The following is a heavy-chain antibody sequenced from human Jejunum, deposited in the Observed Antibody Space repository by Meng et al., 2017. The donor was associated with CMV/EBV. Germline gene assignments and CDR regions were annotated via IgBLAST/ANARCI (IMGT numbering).Heavy chain of an antibody. V-gene: IGHV3-74*01. Sequence: GFTLSNHWMHWVRQAPGKGLVWVSRINVDGTTTTYADSVKGRFTISRDNAKNTLYLQMNSLRAEDTAVYYCARDRSYYTTGPHFDFWGQGSLVTVSS. CDR3: ARDRSYYTTGPHFDF. CDR2: INVDGTTT. J-gene: IGHJ4*02. D-gene: IGHD2-2*02. CDR1: GFTLSNHW.